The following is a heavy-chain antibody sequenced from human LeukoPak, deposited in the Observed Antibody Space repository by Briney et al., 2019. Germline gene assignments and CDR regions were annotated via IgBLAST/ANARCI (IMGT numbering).Heavy chain of an antibody. CDR3: ERDRRYFVFDY. Sequence: GGSLRLSCAASGFTFSRFWMTCVRQAPGKGLEGVANIKEDGSDKYYVDSVKGRFTVSRDNAKNSLYLQMNSLRDEDTAVYYCERDRRYFVFDYWGQGTLVTVSS. CDR1: GFTFSRFW. V-gene: IGHV3-7*01. CDR2: IKEDGSDK. D-gene: IGHD2/OR15-2a*01. J-gene: IGHJ4*02.